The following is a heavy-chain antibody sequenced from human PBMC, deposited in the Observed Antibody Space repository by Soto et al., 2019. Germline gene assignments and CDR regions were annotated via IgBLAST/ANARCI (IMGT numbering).Heavy chain of an antibody. CDR3: ARAGVVVVAASLHYYYGMDV. CDR2: INPSGST. J-gene: IGHJ6*02. CDR1: GGSFSGYY. Sequence: QVQLQQWGAGLLKPSETLSLTCAVYGGSFSGYYWSWIRQPPGKGLEWIGEINPSGSTNYNPSLKSRVTISVDTSKNQFSLKLSSVTAADTAVYYCARAGVVVVAASLHYYYGMDVWGQGTTVTVSS. V-gene: IGHV4-34*01. D-gene: IGHD2-15*01.